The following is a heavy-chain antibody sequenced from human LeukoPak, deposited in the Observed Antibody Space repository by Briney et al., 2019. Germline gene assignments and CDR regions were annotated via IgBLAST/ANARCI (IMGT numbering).Heavy chain of an antibody. J-gene: IGHJ4*02. Sequence: PSETLSLTCTVSGGSISSYYWSWIRQPPGKGLEWIGYIYYSGSTNYNPSLKSRVTISVDTSKNQFSLKLSSVTAADTAVYYCAREALGNYSDYWGQGTLVTVSS. CDR3: AREALGNYSDY. CDR1: GGSISSYY. V-gene: IGHV4-59*01. CDR2: IYYSGST. D-gene: IGHD6-13*01.